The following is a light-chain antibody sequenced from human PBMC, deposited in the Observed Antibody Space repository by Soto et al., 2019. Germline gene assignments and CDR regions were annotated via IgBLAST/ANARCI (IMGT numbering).Light chain of an antibody. V-gene: IGKV1-5*01. J-gene: IGKJ2*01. CDR1: QSISSW. CDR3: QQYNSYST. CDR2: AAS. Sequence: DIQMTQSPSTLSASVGDRVTITCRASQSISSWLAWYQQKPGKAPKLLIYAASTLEIGVPSRFSGSGSGTDFTLTISSLQPDDFATYFCQQYNSYSTFGQGT.